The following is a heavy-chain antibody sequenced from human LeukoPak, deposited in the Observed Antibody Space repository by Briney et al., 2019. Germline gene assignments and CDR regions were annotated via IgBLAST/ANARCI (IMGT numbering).Heavy chain of an antibody. CDR3: ARDLYDSSGLDAFDI. D-gene: IGHD3-22*01. J-gene: IGHJ3*02. Sequence: PGGSLRLSCVASGFTFSSYAMHWVRQAPGKGLEYVSAISSNGGSTYYANSVKGGFTISRDNSKNTLYLQMGSLRAEDMAVYYCARDLYDSSGLDAFDIWGQGTIVTVTS. V-gene: IGHV3-64*01. CDR1: GFTFSSYA. CDR2: ISSNGGST.